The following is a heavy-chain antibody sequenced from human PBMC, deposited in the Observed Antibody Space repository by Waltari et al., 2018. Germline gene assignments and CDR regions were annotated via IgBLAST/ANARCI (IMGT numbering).Heavy chain of an antibody. CDR1: GFTVSSNY. CDR2: IYSGGST. J-gene: IGHJ4*02. Sequence: EVQLVESGGGLIQPGGSLRLSCAASGFTVSSNYMSWVRQAPGKGREWVSVIYSGGSTYYGDAVKGRYTIARDNSKNTLYLQMNSLRAEDTAVYYCARVIAAADYYFDYWGQGTLVTVSS. V-gene: IGHV3-53*01. CDR3: ARVIAAADYYFDY. D-gene: IGHD6-13*01.